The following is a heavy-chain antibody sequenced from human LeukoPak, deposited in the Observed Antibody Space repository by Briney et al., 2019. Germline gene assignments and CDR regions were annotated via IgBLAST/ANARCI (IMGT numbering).Heavy chain of an antibody. CDR2: ISSDGTSK. CDR3: ARGVILPGNYFFDY. J-gene: IGHJ4*02. Sequence: PGKSLRLSCEGSGFNLNNYAVHWVRQAPGRGLEWVAVISSDGTSKYYADSVKGRFTISRDNSKDMLYLQMDNLRPEDTALYYCARGVILPGNYFFDYWGQGTLVTVSS. V-gene: IGHV3-30-3*01. D-gene: IGHD3-9*01. CDR1: GFNLNNYA.